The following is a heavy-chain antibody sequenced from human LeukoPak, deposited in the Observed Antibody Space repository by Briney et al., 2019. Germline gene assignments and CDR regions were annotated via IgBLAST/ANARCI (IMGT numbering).Heavy chain of an antibody. CDR3: ARGLRGSSSAYPFSY. CDR1: GGSFSGYY. CDR2: INHSGST. D-gene: IGHD6-13*01. V-gene: IGHV4-34*01. J-gene: IGHJ4*02. Sequence: SSETLSLTCAVYGGSFSGYYRSWIRQPPGKGLEWIGEINHSGSTNYNPSLKSRVTISVDTSKNQFSLKLSSVTAADTAVYYCARGLRGSSSAYPFSYWGQGTLVTVSS.